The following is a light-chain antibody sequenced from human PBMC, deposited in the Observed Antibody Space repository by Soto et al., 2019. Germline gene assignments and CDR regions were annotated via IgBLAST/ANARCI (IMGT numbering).Light chain of an antibody. CDR3: QQYKNWPL. CDR1: QSVSSY. V-gene: IGKV3-11*01. CDR2: DAS. J-gene: IGKJ5*01. Sequence: EIVLAQSPATLSFSPGERATLSCRASQSVSSYLAWYQQKPGQAPRLLIYDASNRATGIPARFSGSGSGTDFTLTISSLEPEDFAVYYCQQYKNWPLFGQGTRLEIK.